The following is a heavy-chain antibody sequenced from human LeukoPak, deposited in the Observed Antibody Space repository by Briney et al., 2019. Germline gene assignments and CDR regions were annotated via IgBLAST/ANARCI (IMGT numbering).Heavy chain of an antibody. CDR2: FDPEDGET. V-gene: IGHV1-24*01. D-gene: IGHD2-21*02. CDR1: GYTLTELS. Sequence: GASVKVSCKVSGYTLTELSMHWVRQAPGKGLEWMGGFDPEDGETIYAQKFQGRVTMTEDTSTDTAYMELGSLRSEDTAVYYCATSVTRLTADAFDIWGQGTMVTVSS. CDR3: ATSVTRLTADAFDI. J-gene: IGHJ3*02.